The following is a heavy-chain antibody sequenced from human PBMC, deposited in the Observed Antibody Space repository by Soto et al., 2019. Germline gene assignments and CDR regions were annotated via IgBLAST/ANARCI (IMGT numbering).Heavy chain of an antibody. CDR2: ISGSGGRT. D-gene: IGHD3-10*01. J-gene: IGHJ6*02. V-gene: IGHV3-23*01. CDR1: GFTFSSHA. Sequence: GGSLRLSCAASGFTFSSHAMSWVRQAPGKGLEWVSGISGSGGRTYYADSVKGRFTFSRDNSKNTLYLQMNSLRAEDTAVYYCAKAYMVRGVEYYYGMDVWGQGTTVTVSS. CDR3: AKAYMVRGVEYYYGMDV.